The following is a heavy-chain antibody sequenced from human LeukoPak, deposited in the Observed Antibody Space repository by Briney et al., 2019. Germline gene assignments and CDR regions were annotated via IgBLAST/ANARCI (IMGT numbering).Heavy chain of an antibody. J-gene: IGHJ6*02. CDR2: IYYSGST. CDR3: ARYAERKYGMDV. V-gene: IGHV4-39*07. CDR1: GGSISSSSYY. Sequence: SETLSLTCTVSGGSISSSSYYWGWIRQPPGKGLEWIGSIYYSGSTYYNPSLKSRVTISVDKSKNQFSLKLTSVTAADTAVYYCARYAERKYGMDVWGQGTTVIVSS.